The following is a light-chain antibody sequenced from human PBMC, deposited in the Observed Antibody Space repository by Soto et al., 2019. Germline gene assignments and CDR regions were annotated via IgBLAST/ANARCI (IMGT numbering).Light chain of an antibody. CDR2: DAS. CDR3: QQYNTWPPYT. CDR1: QSVTSH. V-gene: IGKV3-15*01. Sequence: EIVMTQSPATLSVSPGERATLSCRASQSVTSHLAWYQQKPGQAPRLLIYDASTRATGIPARFSASGSGTEFTLTISSVLSDVAVYYCQQYNTWPPYTFGQGTKLDIK. J-gene: IGKJ2*01.